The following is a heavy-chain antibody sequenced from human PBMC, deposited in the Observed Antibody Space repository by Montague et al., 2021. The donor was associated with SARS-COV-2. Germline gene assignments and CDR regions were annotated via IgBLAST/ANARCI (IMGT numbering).Heavy chain of an antibody. V-gene: IGHV3-21*01. Sequence: SLRLSCAASGFTFSSYSMNWVRQAPGKGLEWVSSISSSSSSYIYYADPVKGRFTISRDNAKNSLYLQMNSLRAEDTAVYYCASYQNYYYYYGMGVWGQGTTVTVSS. CDR1: GFTFSSYS. CDR3: ASYQNYYYYYGMGV. CDR2: ISSSSSSYI. J-gene: IGHJ6*02. D-gene: IGHD2-2*01.